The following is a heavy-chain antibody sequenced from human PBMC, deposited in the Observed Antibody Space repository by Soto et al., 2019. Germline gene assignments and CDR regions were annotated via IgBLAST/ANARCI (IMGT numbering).Heavy chain of an antibody. V-gene: IGHV3-30*18. CDR1: GFIFNDYG. CDR3: VKGDLDTAVVNSPDAFDF. Sequence: PGGSLRLSCEASGFIFNDYGMHWVRQAPGKGLEWVAVISHDGNNKYYEQSVRGRFTISRDNSKNTLFLKMDSLRTEDTAVYHCVKGDLDTAVVNSPDAFDFWGPGTMVTVSS. CDR2: ISHDGNNK. D-gene: IGHD5-18*01. J-gene: IGHJ3*01.